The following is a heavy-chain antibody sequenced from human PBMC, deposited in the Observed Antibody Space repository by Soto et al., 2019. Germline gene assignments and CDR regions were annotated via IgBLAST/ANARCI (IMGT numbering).Heavy chain of an antibody. V-gene: IGHV3-21*01. Sequence: LQRLRYAASGCNFRSYSMSWVRQAPGKGLEWVSSTSSSSSYIYYADSVKGRFTISRDNAKNSLYLQMNSLRAEDTAVYYCARDGSPSYDSWSGDRMDVWGKGTTVTVSS. J-gene: IGHJ6*04. D-gene: IGHD3-3*01. CDR3: ARDGSPSYDSWSGDRMDV. CDR2: TSSSSSYI. CDR1: GCNFRSYS.